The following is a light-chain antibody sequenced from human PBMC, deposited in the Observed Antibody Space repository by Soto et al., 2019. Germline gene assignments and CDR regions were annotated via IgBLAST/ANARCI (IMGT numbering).Light chain of an antibody. CDR2: GAS. J-gene: IGKJ2*01. V-gene: IGKV3-15*01. CDR3: QQYNNWPPYT. CDR1: QSVSSQ. Sequence: EIVMTPSPATLFISKGERATLSCRASQSVSSQLAWYQQKPGQAPRLLIYGASTRATGIPVRFSGSGSGTEFTLTISSLQSEDFAVYYCQQYNNWPPYTFGQGTKVDIK.